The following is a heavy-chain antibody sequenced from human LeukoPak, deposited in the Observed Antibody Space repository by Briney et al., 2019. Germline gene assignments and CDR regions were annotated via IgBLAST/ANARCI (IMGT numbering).Heavy chain of an antibody. V-gene: IGHV4-59*11. J-gene: IGHJ4*02. D-gene: IGHD6-13*01. CDR3: ASRPGGSTWYGVFDF. CDR2: IYGSETT. CDR1: GVSMSNHY. Sequence: PSETLSLTCTVSGVSMSNHYWSWICQPPGKGLEWIGYIYGSETTNYNPSLKSRVTMSVDSSKNQFSLNLSSVTAADTALYYCASRPGGSTWYGVFDFWSRGTLVTVSS.